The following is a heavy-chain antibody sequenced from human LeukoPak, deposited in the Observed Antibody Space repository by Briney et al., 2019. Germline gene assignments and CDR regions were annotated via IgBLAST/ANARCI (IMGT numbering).Heavy chain of an antibody. Sequence: GGSLRLYCAASGITFRSYWIHWDRQAPGKVLVLFSRINSDGSSTSYADSVKGRFTISRDNAKNTLYLQMNSLRAEDTAVYYCARDRGDYYDSSGLFDYWGQGTLVTVSS. J-gene: IGHJ4*02. CDR1: GITFRSYW. D-gene: IGHD3-22*01. CDR2: INSDGSST. CDR3: ARDRGDYYDSSGLFDY. V-gene: IGHV3-74*01.